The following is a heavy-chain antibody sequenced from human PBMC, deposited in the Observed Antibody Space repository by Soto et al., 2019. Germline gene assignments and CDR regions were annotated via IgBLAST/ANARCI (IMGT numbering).Heavy chain of an antibody. CDR1: GGSISSGGYY. Sequence: QVQLQESGPGLVKPSQTLSLTCTVSGGSISSGGYYWSWIRQHPGKGLEWIGYIYYSGSTYYNPSRKSRVTISVDTSKNQFSLKLSSVTAADTAVYYCAREVARQGGDCYPDYWGQGTLVTVSS. D-gene: IGHD2-21*02. CDR3: AREVARQGGDCYPDY. CDR2: IYYSGST. V-gene: IGHV4-31*03. J-gene: IGHJ4*02.